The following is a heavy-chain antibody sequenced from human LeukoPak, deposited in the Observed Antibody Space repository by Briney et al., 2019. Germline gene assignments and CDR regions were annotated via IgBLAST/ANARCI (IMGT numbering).Heavy chain of an antibody. J-gene: IGHJ4*02. CDR1: GFTLSTYW. CDR3: ARDWSGDDY. V-gene: IGHV3-7*01. D-gene: IGHD3-3*01. CDR2: IQQDGSEK. Sequence: GGSLRLSCAVSGFTLSTYWMTWVRQAPGKGLEWVANIQQDGSEKYYVDSVKGRFTISRDDAKNSLYLQTNSLRAEDTALYYCARDWSGDDYWGQGTLVTVSS.